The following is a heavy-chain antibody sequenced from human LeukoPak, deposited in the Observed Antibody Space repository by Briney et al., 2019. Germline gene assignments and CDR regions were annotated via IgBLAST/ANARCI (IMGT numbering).Heavy chain of an antibody. CDR1: GGSIRSYS. Sequence: ASETLSLTCTVSGGSIRSYSWSWIRQPPGKGLEWIGYKSYSGITNYNPSLKRRVTISVDTSKNQLSLKLTSVTAADTAVYYCARHGGETIVATILHAFDIWGQGTMVTVSS. CDR2: KSYSGIT. D-gene: IGHD5-12*01. V-gene: IGHV4-59*08. CDR3: ARHGGETIVATILHAFDI. J-gene: IGHJ3*02.